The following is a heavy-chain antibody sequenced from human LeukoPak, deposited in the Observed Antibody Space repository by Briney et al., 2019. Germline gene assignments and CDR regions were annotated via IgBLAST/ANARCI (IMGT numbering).Heavy chain of an antibody. Sequence: SETLSLTCTVSGDSISGYYWSWIRQTPGKGLEWIGYIHYSGQSAHIPSLKSRVTMSVDTSKNQFSLRLTSVTAADTALYYCARWYCVTNTCFHMDVWGKGTTVTVSS. CDR1: GDSISGYY. D-gene: IGHD2-21*01. J-gene: IGHJ6*03. V-gene: IGHV4-59*08. CDR3: ARWYCVTNTCFHMDV. CDR2: IHYSGQS.